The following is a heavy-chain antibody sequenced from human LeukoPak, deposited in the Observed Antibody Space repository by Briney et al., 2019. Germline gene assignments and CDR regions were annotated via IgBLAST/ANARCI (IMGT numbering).Heavy chain of an antibody. J-gene: IGHJ4*02. CDR1: GYSFTSYW. V-gene: IGHV5-51*01. CDR2: IYPGDADT. Sequence: GESLKISCKGSGYSFTSYWIGWVRQMPGKGLEWMGIIYPGDADTRYRPSFQGQVTISADKSISTAYLQWSSLKASDPAMYYCARYYYGSGSYSIDYWGQGTLVTVSS. D-gene: IGHD3-10*01. CDR3: ARYYYGSGSYSIDY.